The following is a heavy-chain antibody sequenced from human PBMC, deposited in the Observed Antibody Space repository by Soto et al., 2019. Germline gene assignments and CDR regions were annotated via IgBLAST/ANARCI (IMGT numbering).Heavy chain of an antibody. J-gene: IGHJ4*02. CDR3: AKTYGDGYRDYLDY. CDR2: ISYDGSNK. D-gene: IGHD5-12*01. Sequence: QVQLVESGGGVVQPGRSLRLSCAASGFTFSSYGMHWVRQAPGKGLEWVAVISYDGSNKYYADSVKGRFTISRDNSKNTLYLQMNSLRAEDTAVYYCAKTYGDGYRDYLDYWGQGTLVTVSS. V-gene: IGHV3-30*18. CDR1: GFTFSSYG.